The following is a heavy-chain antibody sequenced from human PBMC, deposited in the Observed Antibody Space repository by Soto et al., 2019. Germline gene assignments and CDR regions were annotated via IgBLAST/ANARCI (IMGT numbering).Heavy chain of an antibody. Sequence: QVQLVESGGGLVKPGGSLRLSCAASGFTFSDYYMSWIRQAPGKGLEWVSYISSSSSYTNYADSVKGRFTISRDNAKNSLYLQMNSLSAEDTAVYYCARDWSHGYSYDDGLYWGQGTLVTVSS. V-gene: IGHV3-11*05. CDR1: GFTFSDYY. J-gene: IGHJ4*02. CDR3: ARDWSHGYSYDDGLY. D-gene: IGHD5-18*01. CDR2: ISSSSSYT.